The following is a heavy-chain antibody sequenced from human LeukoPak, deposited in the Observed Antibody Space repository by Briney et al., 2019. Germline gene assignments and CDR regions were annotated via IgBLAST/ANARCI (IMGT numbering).Heavy chain of an antibody. J-gene: IGHJ5*02. D-gene: IGHD3-3*01. Sequence: ASVKVSCKVSGYTLTELSMHWVRQAPGKGLEWMGGFDPEDGETIYAQKFQGRVTMTEDTSTDTAYMELSSLRSEGTAVYYCATADFSITIFGVVISVHGFDPWGQGTLVTVSS. CDR3: ATADFSITIFGVVISVHGFDP. CDR1: GYTLTELS. V-gene: IGHV1-24*01. CDR2: FDPEDGET.